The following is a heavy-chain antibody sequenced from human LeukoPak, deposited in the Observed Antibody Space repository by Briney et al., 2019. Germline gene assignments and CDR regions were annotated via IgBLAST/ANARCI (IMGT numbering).Heavy chain of an antibody. CDR3: ARVGGYCSSTCCSTRAYYGMDV. CDR1: CGSISSSNW. V-gene: IGHV4-4*02. Sequence: PSGTLSLTCAVSCGSISSSNWWSWVRQPPGKGLEWIGEIYHSGSTNYNSSLKSRVTISVDKSKNQFSLKLSSVTAADTAVYYCARVGGYCSSTCCSTRAYYGMDVWGQGTTVTVSS. CDR2: IYHSGST. D-gene: IGHD2-2*02. J-gene: IGHJ6*02.